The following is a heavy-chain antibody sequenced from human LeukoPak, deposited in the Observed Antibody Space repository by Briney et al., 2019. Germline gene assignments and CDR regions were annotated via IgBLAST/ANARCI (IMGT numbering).Heavy chain of an antibody. V-gene: IGHV4-4*02. D-gene: IGHD1-1*01. J-gene: IGHJ6*03. Sequence: SGTLSLTCAVSGGSISSSNWWSWVRQPPGKGLEWIGEIYHSGSTNYNPSLKSRVTISVDKSKNQFSLKLSSVTAADTAVYYCARQLERRYYYYMDVWGKGTTVTVSS. CDR1: GGSISSSNW. CDR2: IYHSGST. CDR3: ARQLERRYYYYMDV.